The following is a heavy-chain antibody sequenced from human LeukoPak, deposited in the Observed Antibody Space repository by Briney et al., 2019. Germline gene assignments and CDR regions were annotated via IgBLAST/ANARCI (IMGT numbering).Heavy chain of an antibody. CDR2: ISAYYSNT. J-gene: IGHJ4*02. Sequence: ASVKVSCKASGYTFTSYGISWARQAPGQGLEWMGWISAYYSNTNYAQKLQGRVTMTTDTSTSTAYMELRSLRSDDTAVYYCARAEYCSSTSCYSGGRLYSSSAGDYWGQGTLVTVSS. CDR1: GYTFTSYG. CDR3: ARAEYCSSTSCYSGGRLYSSSAGDY. V-gene: IGHV1-18*01. D-gene: IGHD2-2*01.